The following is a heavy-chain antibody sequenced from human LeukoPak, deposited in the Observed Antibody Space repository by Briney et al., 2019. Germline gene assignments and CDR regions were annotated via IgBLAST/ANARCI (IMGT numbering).Heavy chain of an antibody. CDR2: IYYSGST. J-gene: IGHJ6*03. V-gene: IGHV4-39*07. CDR1: GGSISSSSYY. Sequence: SETLSLTCTVSGGSISSSSYYWGWIRQPPGKGLEWIGSIYYSGSTYYNPSLKSRVTISVDTSKNQFSLKLSSVTAADTAVYYCAGSIAAAYETLTVRFWGTYYYYMDVWGKGTTVTIFS. CDR3: AGSIAAAYETLTVRFWGTYYYYMDV. D-gene: IGHD6-13*01.